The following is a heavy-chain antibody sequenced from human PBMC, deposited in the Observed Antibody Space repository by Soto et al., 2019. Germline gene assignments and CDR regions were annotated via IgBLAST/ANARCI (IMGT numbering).Heavy chain of an antibody. CDR2: IIPIFGTA. CDR1: GGTFSSYA. Sequence: SVKVSCKASGGTFSSYAISWVRQAPGQGLEWMGGIIPIFGTANYAQKFQGRVTITADKSTSTAYMELSSLRSEDTAVYYCARDRGSSIAAAGTPGYYYYGMDVWGQGTTVT. CDR3: ARDRGSSIAAAGTPGYYYYGMDV. J-gene: IGHJ6*02. D-gene: IGHD6-13*01. V-gene: IGHV1-69*06.